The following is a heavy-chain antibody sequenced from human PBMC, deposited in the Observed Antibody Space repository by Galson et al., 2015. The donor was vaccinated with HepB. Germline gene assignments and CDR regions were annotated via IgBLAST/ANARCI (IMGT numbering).Heavy chain of an antibody. CDR2: IWYDGSNK. CDR1: GFTFSSYG. D-gene: IGHD3-3*01. V-gene: IGHV3-33*01. CDR3: ARDYYDFWSGYYIYGYYGMDV. J-gene: IGHJ6*02. Sequence: SLRLSCAASGFTFSSYGMHWVRQAPGKGLEWVAVIWYDGSNKYYADSVKGRFTISRDNSKNTLYLQMNSLRAEDTAVYYCARDYYDFWSGYYIYGYYGMDVWGQGTTVTVSS.